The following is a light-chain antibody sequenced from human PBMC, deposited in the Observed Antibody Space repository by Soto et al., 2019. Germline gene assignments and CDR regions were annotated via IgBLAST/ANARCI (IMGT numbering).Light chain of an antibody. CDR2: GAS. J-gene: IGKJ2*01. V-gene: IGKV3-15*01. CDR1: HSVSSN. Sequence: IVMTQSPATLSVSPGDRATISCRASHSVSSNLAWYQQKPGQAPRLLIYGASSRATGIPARFSGSGSGTECTTTISSLQSEYFAYYYCQQYNNWYTFGQGTKLEIK. CDR3: QQYNNWYT.